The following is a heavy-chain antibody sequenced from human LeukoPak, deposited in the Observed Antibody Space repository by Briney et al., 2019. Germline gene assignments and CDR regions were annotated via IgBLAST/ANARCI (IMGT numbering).Heavy chain of an antibody. CDR3: ARQIDYYGSGSLPDY. J-gene: IGHJ4*02. D-gene: IGHD3-10*01. Sequence: GGSLRLSCAASGFTFSSYEMNWVRQAPGKGLEWVSYISSSGTTIYYADSVKGRFTISRDNAKNSLYLQMNSLRAEDTAVYYCARQIDYYGSGSLPDYWGQGTLVTVSS. CDR1: GFTFSSYE. CDR2: ISSSGTTI. V-gene: IGHV3-48*03.